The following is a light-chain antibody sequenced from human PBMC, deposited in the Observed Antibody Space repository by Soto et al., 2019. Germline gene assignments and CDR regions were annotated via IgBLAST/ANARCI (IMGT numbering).Light chain of an antibody. Sequence: EIVLTQSPATLSLSPGERATLSCRASQSVSSYLAWYQQKPGQAPRLLIYDASNIATGIPARFSGSGSGTDFTLTISSLEPEDFAVYYCQQRSNWRTFGQATKMEIK. J-gene: IGKJ1*01. CDR3: QQRSNWRT. V-gene: IGKV3-11*01. CDR1: QSVSSY. CDR2: DAS.